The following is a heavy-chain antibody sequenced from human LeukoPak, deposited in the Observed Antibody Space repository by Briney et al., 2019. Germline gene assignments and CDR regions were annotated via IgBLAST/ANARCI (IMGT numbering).Heavy chain of an antibody. CDR1: GYTLTSYD. Sequence: ASVKVSCKASGYTLTSYDINWVRQATGQGLEWMGWMNPNSGNTGYAQKFQGRVTMTRNTSISTAYMELSSLRSEDTAVYYCARGRVSIFGVVILYFQHWGQGTLVTVSS. V-gene: IGHV1-8*01. J-gene: IGHJ1*01. CDR2: MNPNSGNT. CDR3: ARGRVSIFGVVILYFQH. D-gene: IGHD3-3*01.